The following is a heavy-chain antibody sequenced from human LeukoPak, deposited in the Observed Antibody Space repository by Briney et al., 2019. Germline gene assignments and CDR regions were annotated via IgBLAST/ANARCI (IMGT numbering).Heavy chain of an antibody. CDR1: GFSFSNFG. CDR3: AEVSSTVYCSSTSCYGDYFDY. CDR2: ISSSSTSI. J-gene: IGHJ4*02. V-gene: IGHV3-21*04. D-gene: IGHD2-2*01. Sequence: GGSLRLSCAASGFSFSNFGMNWVRQAPGKGLEWVSSISSSSTSIFYADSVKGRFTTSRDNAKNSLYLQMSSLRAEDTAVYYCAEVSSTVYCSSTSCYGDYFDYWGQGTLVTVSS.